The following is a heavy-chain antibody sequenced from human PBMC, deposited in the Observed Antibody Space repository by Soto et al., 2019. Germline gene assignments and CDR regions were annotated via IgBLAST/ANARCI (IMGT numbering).Heavy chain of an antibody. J-gene: IGHJ5*02. CDR2: ISSKRYGGTA. CDR3: SRLPPSKYRDSPFDP. Sequence: EVQLVESGGGLVQPGRSLGLSCTASGFTFGGYAMTWFRQGPGKGLEWVGFISSKRYGGTAEYATSVKGRFTISRDDSKSNAYLQMKSLNTEDTAVYFCSRLPPSKYRDSPFDPWGQGPLVIVSS. CDR1: GFTFGGYA. V-gene: IGHV3-49*03. D-gene: IGHD5-12*01.